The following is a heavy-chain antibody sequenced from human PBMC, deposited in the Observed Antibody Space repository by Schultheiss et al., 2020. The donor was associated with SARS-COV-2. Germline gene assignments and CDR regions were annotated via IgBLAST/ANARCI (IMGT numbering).Heavy chain of an antibody. J-gene: IGHJ4*02. Sequence: GGSLRLSCAASGFTFSSYAMSWVRQAPGKGLEWVSSISSSSSYIYYADSVKGRFTISRDNAKNSLYLQMNSLRAEDTAVYYCAKALGNYGDYEDYWGQGTLVTVSS. CDR1: GFTFSSYA. CDR3: AKALGNYGDYEDY. CDR2: ISSSSSYI. D-gene: IGHD4-17*01. V-gene: IGHV3-21*04.